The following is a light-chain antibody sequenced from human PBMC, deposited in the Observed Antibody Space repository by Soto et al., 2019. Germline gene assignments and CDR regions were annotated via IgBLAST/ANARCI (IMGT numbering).Light chain of an antibody. CDR3: ISYTSSSTWV. CDR2: EVS. CDR1: SSDVGGYNY. Sequence: QSALTQPACVSGSPGQSITISCTGTSSDVGGYNYVSWYQQHPGKAPKLMIYEVSNRPSGVSNRFSGSKSGNTASLTISGLQAEDEADYYCISYTSSSTWVFGGGTKLTVL. J-gene: IGLJ3*02. V-gene: IGLV2-14*01.